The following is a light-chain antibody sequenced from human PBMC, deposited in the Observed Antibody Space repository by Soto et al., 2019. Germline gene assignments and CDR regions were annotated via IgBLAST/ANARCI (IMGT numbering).Light chain of an antibody. V-gene: IGKV3-20*01. CDR3: LQYGNSPQT. CDR1: LSVAINY. J-gene: IGKJ1*01. CDR2: GAS. Sequence: EIVLTQSPGTLSLSPGERATLSCRDSLSVAINYVCWYQQRHGQAPRLLIYGASLRATGIPDRFSGSGSGTDFTLTISTLEAEDFAVYYCLQYGNSPQTFGQGTKVEIK.